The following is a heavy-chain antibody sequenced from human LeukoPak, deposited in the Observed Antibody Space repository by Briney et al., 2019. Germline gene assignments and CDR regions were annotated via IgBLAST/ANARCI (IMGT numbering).Heavy chain of an antibody. V-gene: IGHV4-59*08. CDR1: GGSISSYY. D-gene: IGHD2-15*01. CDR3: ASVGYCSGGSCDRSFDY. J-gene: IGHJ4*02. Sequence: SETLSLTCTVSGGSISSYYWSWIRQPPGKGLEWIGYIYYSGSTYYNPSLKSRVTISVDTSKNQFSLKLSSVTAADTAVYYCASVGYCSGGSCDRSFDYWGQGTLVTVSS. CDR2: IYYSGST.